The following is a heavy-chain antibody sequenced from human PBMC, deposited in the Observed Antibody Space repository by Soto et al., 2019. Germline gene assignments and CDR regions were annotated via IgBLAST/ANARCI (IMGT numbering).Heavy chain of an antibody. CDR1: GTTFDRFT. CDR3: ATYHSDYDFWSGYYGPNAFDI. V-gene: IGHV1-18*04. CDR2: ISAYNGNT. D-gene: IGHD3-3*01. Sequence: ASVKVSCKPPGTTFDRFTFNWVRQAPGQGLEWMGWISAYNGNTNYAQKLQGRVTMTTDTSTSTAYMELRSLRSDDTAVYYCATYHSDYDFWSGYYGPNAFDIWGQGTMVTVSS. J-gene: IGHJ3*02.